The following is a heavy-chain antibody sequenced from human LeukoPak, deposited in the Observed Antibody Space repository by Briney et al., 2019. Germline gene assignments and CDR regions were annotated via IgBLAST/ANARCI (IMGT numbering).Heavy chain of an antibody. D-gene: IGHD2-2*01. V-gene: IGHV5-51*01. CDR2: IYPGNSDI. Sequence: GESLKISCKGSGYSFTTYWIAWVRQMPGKGLEWMGVIYPGNSDITYSPSFQGQVTISVDKSISTAYLQWSSPKASDTAIYYCARHLSSITSCPHYWGQGTLVTVSS. CDR3: ARHLSSITSCPHY. J-gene: IGHJ4*02. CDR1: GYSFTTYW.